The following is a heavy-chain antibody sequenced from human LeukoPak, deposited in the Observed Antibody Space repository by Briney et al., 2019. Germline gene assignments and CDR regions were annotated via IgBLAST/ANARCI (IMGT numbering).Heavy chain of an antibody. CDR3: ARANYYDSSGYYPEYFQH. CDR2: IIPIFGTA. CDR1: GGTFSSYA. J-gene: IGHJ1*01. V-gene: IGHV1-69*13. Sequence: SVKVSCKASGGTFSSYAISWVRQAPGQGLEWMGGIIPIFGTANYAQKFQGRVTITADESTSTAYMELSSLRSEDTAVYYCARANYYDSSGYYPEYFQHWGQGTLVTVSS. D-gene: IGHD3-22*01.